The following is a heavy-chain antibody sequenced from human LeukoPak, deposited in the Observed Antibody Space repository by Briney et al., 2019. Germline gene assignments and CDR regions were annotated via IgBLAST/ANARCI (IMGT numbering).Heavy chain of an antibody. CDR2: IISILGIA. CDR3: ARVNSSIYYYYYVMDV. D-gene: IGHD6-13*01. CDR1: GGTFSSYA. J-gene: IGHJ6*02. Sequence: SVKVSCKASGGTFSSYAISWVRQAPGQGLEWMGRIISILGIANYAQKFQGRVTITADKSTSTAYMELSSLRSEDTAVYYCARVNSSIYYYYYVMDVWGQGPTVTVSS. V-gene: IGHV1-69*04.